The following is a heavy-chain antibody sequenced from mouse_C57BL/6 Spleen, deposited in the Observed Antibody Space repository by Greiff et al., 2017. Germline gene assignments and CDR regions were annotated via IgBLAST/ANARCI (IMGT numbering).Heavy chain of an antibody. J-gene: IGHJ2*01. CDR2: IYPRSGNT. D-gene: IGHD1-3*01. Sequence: VQLQQSGAELARPGASVKLSCKASGYTFTSYGISWVKQRTGQGLEWIGEIYPRSGNTYYNEKFKGKATLTADKSSSTAYMELRSLTSEDSAVYICAREDAGQWDFDSWGEGTTLTVSS. CDR3: AREDAGQWDFDS. CDR1: GYTFTSYG. V-gene: IGHV1-81*01.